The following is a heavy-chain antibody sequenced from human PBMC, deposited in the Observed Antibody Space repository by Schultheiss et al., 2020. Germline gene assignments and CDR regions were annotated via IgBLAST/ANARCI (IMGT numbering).Heavy chain of an antibody. D-gene: IGHD5-24*01. CDR1: GGSFSGYY. V-gene: IGHV4-34*01. CDR2: INHSGST. J-gene: IGHJ4*02. Sequence: SETLSLTCAVYGGSFSGYYWSWIRQPPGKGLEWIGEINHSGSTNYNPSLKSRVTISVDTSKNQFSLKLSSVTAADTAVYYCARGEDPAEMATTPFDYWGQGTLVTVSS. CDR3: ARGEDPAEMATTPFDY.